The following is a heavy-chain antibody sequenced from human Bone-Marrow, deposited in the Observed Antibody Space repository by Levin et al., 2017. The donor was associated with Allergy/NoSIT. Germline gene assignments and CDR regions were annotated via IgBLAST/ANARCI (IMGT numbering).Heavy chain of an antibody. CDR3: ARLSDWDYGHNY. CDR1: GGSISSSSNY. V-gene: IGHV4-39*01. Sequence: SETLSLTCTVSGGSISSSSNYWDWIRQPPGKGLEWVGHIYYSGDTYYNPSLRSRVTISVDTSKNQFHLRLNSVTAADTAVYYCARLSDWDYGHNYWGQGTLVTVSS. D-gene: IGHD4-17*01. CDR2: IYYSGDT. J-gene: IGHJ4*02.